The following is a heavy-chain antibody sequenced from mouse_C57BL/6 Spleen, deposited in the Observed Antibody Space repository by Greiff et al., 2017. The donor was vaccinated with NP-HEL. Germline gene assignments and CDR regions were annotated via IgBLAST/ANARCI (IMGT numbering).Heavy chain of an antibody. J-gene: IGHJ4*01. D-gene: IGHD2-4*01. CDR1: GFTFSSYA. CDR3: ARGDDYDGDYYAMDY. V-gene: IGHV5-4*01. Sequence: EVQLVESGGGLVKPGGSLKLSCAASGFTFSSYAMSWVRQTPEKRLEWVATISDGGSYTYYPDNVKGRFPISRDNAKNNLYLQMSHLKSEDTAMYYCARGDDYDGDYYAMDYWGQGTSVTVSS. CDR2: ISDGGSYT.